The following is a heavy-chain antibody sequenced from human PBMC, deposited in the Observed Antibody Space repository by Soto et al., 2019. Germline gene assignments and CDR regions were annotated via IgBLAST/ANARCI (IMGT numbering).Heavy chain of an antibody. Sequence: AESLSISCKVSGYSFTSYWIIWVLQMPGKGLEWMGRIDPSDSYTNYSPSFQGHVTISADKSISTAYLQWSSLKASDTAMYYCARLGDIVAKIEGGFDYWGQGTMVTVSS. CDR3: ARLGDIVAKIEGGFDY. J-gene: IGHJ4*02. CDR1: GYSFTSYW. V-gene: IGHV5-10-1*01. CDR2: IDPSDSYT. D-gene: IGHD5-12*01.